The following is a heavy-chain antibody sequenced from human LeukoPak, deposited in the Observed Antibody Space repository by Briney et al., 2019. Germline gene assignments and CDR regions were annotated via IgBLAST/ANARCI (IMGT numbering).Heavy chain of an antibody. CDR1: GFTFSDYY. CDR2: ISSSSSYI. Sequence: GGSLRLSCAASGFTFSDYYMSWIRQAPGKGLEWVSSISSSSSYIYYADSVKGRFTISRDNAKNSLYLQMNSLRAEDTAVYYCARDRYGDYDAFDIWGQGTMVTVSS. V-gene: IGHV3-11*06. D-gene: IGHD4-17*01. CDR3: ARDRYGDYDAFDI. J-gene: IGHJ3*02.